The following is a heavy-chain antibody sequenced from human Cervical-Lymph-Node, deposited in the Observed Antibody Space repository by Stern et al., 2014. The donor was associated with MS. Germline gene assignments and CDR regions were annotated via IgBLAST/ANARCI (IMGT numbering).Heavy chain of an antibody. V-gene: IGHV4-39*02. CDR1: SGSITRSSSY. CDR2: IYHSGGT. Sequence: QVQLQESGPGLVKPSETLSLTCTVSSGSITRSSSYWGWIRQPPGKGLEWIGRIYHSGGTYYEPSLKSRVTISVDTYTNQFSLELSFVTAADTAVYYCGWDSDSWYRFDYWGQGTLVTVPS. J-gene: IGHJ4*02. D-gene: IGHD6-13*01. CDR3: GWDSDSWYRFDY.